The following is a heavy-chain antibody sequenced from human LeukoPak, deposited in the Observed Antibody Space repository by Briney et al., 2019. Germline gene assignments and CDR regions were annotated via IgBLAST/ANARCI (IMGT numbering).Heavy chain of an antibody. CDR2: VYPDDSDT. CDR1: GYRFNNYW. Sequence: GESLKISCKASGYRFNNYWIGWVRQVPGKGLEWMGIVYPDDSDTRYSPSFQGQVTISADKSISTAYLQWSSLKASDTAMYYCARPQDFGLTGMNAFDIWGQGTMVTVSS. CDR3: ARPQDFGLTGMNAFDI. D-gene: IGHD7-27*01. J-gene: IGHJ3*02. V-gene: IGHV5-51*01.